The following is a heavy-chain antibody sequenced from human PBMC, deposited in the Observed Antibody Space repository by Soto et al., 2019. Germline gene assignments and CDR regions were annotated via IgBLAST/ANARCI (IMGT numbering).Heavy chain of an antibody. D-gene: IGHD1-1*01. CDR1: GGTFSSYA. CDR3: AREPQLAPEPRNYYYYGMDV. Sequence: GASVKVSCKASGGTFSSYAISWVRQAPGQGLEWMGGIIPIFGTANYAQKFQGRVTITADESTSTAYMELSSLRSEDTAVYYCAREPQLAPEPRNYYYYGMDVWGQGTTVTVSS. V-gene: IGHV1-69*13. CDR2: IIPIFGTA. J-gene: IGHJ6*02.